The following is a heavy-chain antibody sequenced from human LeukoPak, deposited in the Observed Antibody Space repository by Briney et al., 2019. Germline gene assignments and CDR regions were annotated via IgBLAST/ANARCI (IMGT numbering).Heavy chain of an antibody. CDR3: ARGGWNYVFNY. CDR2: ITSSGSTI. CDR1: GFTFNTYE. Sequence: GGPLRLSCAASGFTFNTYEMNWVRQAPGKGLEWVSYITSSGSTIYYADYVKGRFTISRDNGKNSLYLQMNSLRAEDTAVYYCARGGWNYVFNYWGQGTLVTVSS. D-gene: IGHD1-7*01. V-gene: IGHV3-48*03. J-gene: IGHJ4*02.